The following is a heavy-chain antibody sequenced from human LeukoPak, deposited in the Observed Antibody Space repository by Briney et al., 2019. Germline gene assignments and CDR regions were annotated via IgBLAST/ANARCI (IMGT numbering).Heavy chain of an antibody. J-gene: IGHJ4*02. CDR3: GRANSGYITPIGY. CDR2: ISCNGGCI. V-gene: IGHV3-20*04. CDR1: GFTFDDYG. Sequence: GGSLRLSCTASGFTFDDYGMSWVRQAPGKGLEWVSCISCNGGCICYAGSVKGRFTISRDNAKNSLYLQMNSLRAEDTALYYCGRANSGYITPIGYWGQGTLVTVSS. D-gene: IGHD3-22*01.